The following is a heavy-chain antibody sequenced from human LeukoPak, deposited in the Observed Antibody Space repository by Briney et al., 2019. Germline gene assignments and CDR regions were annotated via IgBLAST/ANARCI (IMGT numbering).Heavy chain of an antibody. Sequence: GGSLRLSCAASGFTFSSYGMHWVRQAPGKGLEWVAVISYDGSNKYYADSVKGRFTISRDNSKNTLYLQMNSLRAEDTAVYYCAKDTFDYWGQGTLVTVSS. CDR3: AKDTFDY. V-gene: IGHV3-30*18. J-gene: IGHJ4*02. CDR1: GFTFSSYG. CDR2: ISYDGSNK.